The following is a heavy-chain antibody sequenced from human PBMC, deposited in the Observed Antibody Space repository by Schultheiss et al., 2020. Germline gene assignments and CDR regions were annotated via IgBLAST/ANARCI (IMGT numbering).Heavy chain of an antibody. V-gene: IGHV3-20*04. Sequence: GGSLRLSCSASGFTFRNYGMHWVRQAPGKGLEWVSGINWNGGSTGYADSVKGRFTISRDNAKKSLYLQMNSLRAEDTAVYYCAGTEGWFDPWGQGTLVTVSS. CDR2: INWNGGST. CDR1: GFTFRNYG. D-gene: IGHD2-8*02. J-gene: IGHJ5*02. CDR3: AGTEGWFDP.